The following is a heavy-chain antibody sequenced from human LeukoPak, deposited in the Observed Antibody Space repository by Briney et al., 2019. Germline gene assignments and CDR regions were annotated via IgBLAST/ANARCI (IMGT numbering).Heavy chain of an antibody. CDR1: GGSISSYY. CDR3: ARLKYYYDSSGYRAEYFQH. D-gene: IGHD3-22*01. V-gene: IGHV4-59*01. J-gene: IGHJ1*01. CDR2: IYYSGST. Sequence: PSGTLSLTCTVSGGSISSYYLSWIRQPPGKGLEWIGYIYYSGSTNYNPSLKSRVTISVDTSKNQLSLKLSSVTAADTAVYYCARLKYYYDSSGYRAEYFQHWGQGTLVTASS.